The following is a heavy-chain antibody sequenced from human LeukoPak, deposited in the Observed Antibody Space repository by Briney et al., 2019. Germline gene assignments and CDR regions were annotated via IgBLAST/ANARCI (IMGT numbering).Heavy chain of an antibody. J-gene: IGHJ4*02. V-gene: IGHV3-20*04. CDR2: INWNGGST. CDR3: ARTGSFRHYYDGSGYWGPCDY. CDR1: GFTFSSYS. D-gene: IGHD3-22*01. Sequence: PGGSLRLSCAASGFTFSSYSMNWVRQAPGKGLEWVSGINWNGGSTGYADSVKGRFTISRDNAKNSLYLQMNSLRAEDTALYYCARTGSFRHYYDGSGYWGPCDYWGQGTLVTVSS.